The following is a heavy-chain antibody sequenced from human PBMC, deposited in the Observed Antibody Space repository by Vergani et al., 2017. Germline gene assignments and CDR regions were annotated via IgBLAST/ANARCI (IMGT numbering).Heavy chain of an antibody. V-gene: IGHV3-48*01. J-gene: IGHJ4*02. Sequence: EVQLVESGGGLVKPGGSLRLSCAASGFTFSSYSMNWVRQAPGKGLEWVSYISSSSSTIYYADSVKGRFTISRDNAKNSLYLQMNSLRTEDTAVYYCARDLYCSGGSCYSFDYWGQGTLVTVSS. CDR1: GFTFSSYS. CDR2: ISSSSSTI. CDR3: ARDLYCSGGSCYSFDY. D-gene: IGHD2-15*01.